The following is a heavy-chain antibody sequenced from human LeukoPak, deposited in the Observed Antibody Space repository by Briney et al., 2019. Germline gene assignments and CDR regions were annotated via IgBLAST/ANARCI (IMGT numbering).Heavy chain of an antibody. Sequence: GGSLRLSCAASGFTVSSNYMSWVRQAPGKGLEWVSVIYSGGSTYYADSVKGRFTISRDNSKNTLYLQINSLRAEDTALYYCARGRGSSWFFDYWGQGTLVTVSS. J-gene: IGHJ4*02. V-gene: IGHV3-53*01. CDR3: ARGRGSSWFFDY. CDR2: IYSGGST. D-gene: IGHD6-13*01. CDR1: GFTVSSNY.